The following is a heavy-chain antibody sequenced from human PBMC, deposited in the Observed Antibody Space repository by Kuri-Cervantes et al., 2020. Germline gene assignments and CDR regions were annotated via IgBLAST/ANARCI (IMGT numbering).Heavy chain of an antibody. CDR1: GYTFISYG. CDR3: ARDIWYQLLGNWFDP. D-gene: IGHD2-2*01. CDR2: IIPIFDTFTP. J-gene: IGHJ5*02. V-gene: IGHV1-69*05. Sequence: SVKVSCKASGYTFISYGISWVRQAPGQGLEWMGGIIPIFDTFTPNYAQKFQGRVTITTDESTSTAYMELRSLRSDDTAVYYCARDIWYQLLGNWFDPWGQGTLVTVSS.